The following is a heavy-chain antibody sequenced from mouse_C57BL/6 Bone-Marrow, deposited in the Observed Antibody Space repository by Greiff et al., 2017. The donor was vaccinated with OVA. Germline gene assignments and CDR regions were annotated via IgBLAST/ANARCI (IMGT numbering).Heavy chain of an antibody. CDR3: AREINYYGSSYGFDY. CDR2: ISDGGSYT. D-gene: IGHD1-1*01. CDR1: GFTFSSYA. Sequence: EVQGVESGGGLVKPGGSLKLSCAASGFTFSSYAMSWVRQTPEKRLEWVATISDGGSYTYYPDNVKGRFTISRDNAKNNLYLQMSHLKSEDTAMYYCAREINYYGSSYGFDYWGQGTTLTVSS. V-gene: IGHV5-4*01. J-gene: IGHJ2*01.